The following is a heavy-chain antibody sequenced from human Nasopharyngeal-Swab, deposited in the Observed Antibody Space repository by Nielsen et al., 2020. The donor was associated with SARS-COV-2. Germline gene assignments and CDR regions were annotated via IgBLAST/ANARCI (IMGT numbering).Heavy chain of an antibody. Sequence: ASVKVSCKASGYTFTNFAMHWVRQAPGQGLEWMGWIIGANGNTKYSQKFQGRVTITRDTSATTAYMELGSLRSEDTAVYYCASGGSYCGGDCYHGGGDYYDYWGQGTLVTVSS. CDR1: GYTFTNFA. CDR3: ASGGSYCGGDCYHGGGDYYDY. D-gene: IGHD2-21*02. CDR2: IIGANGNT. J-gene: IGHJ4*02. V-gene: IGHV1-3*01.